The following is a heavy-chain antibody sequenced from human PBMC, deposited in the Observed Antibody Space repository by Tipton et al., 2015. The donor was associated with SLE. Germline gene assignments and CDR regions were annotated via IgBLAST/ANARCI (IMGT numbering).Heavy chain of an antibody. Sequence: TLSLTCAVYGGSFSGYYWSWIRQPPGKGLEWIGEINHSGSTNYNPSLKSRVTISVDTSKNQFSPKLSSVTAADTAVYYCARRLTRYSGYDYFDYWGQDTLVTVSS. D-gene: IGHD5-12*01. J-gene: IGHJ4*02. CDR3: ARRLTRYSGYDYFDY. V-gene: IGHV4-34*01. CDR1: GGSFSGYY. CDR2: INHSGST.